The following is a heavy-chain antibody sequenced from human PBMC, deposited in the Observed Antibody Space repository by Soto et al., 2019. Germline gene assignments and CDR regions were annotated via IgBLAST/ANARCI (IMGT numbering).Heavy chain of an antibody. D-gene: IGHD1-7*01. CDR3: ARRGFIGTPPDY. Sequence: EESLKISCKGSGYNFGGYWIGWVRQMPGKGLEWMGIIFPGDSDTRYSPSFQGQVTISADKSISTVYPQWRSLKASDTAIYFCARRGFIGTPPDYWGQGPRVTVYS. J-gene: IGHJ4*02. CDR1: GYNFGGYW. V-gene: IGHV5-51*01. CDR2: IFPGDSDT.